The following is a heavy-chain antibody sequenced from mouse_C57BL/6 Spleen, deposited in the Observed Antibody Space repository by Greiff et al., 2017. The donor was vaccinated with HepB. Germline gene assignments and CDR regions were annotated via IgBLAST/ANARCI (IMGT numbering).Heavy chain of an antibody. Sequence: EVKLMESGPELVKPGASVKISCKASGYSFTGYFMNWVKQSHGKSLEWIGRINPYNGDTFYNQKFKGKATLTVDKSSSTAHMELLSLTSEDFAVYYCARSRNYDYDGGYYFDYWGQGTTLTVSS. CDR2: INPYNGDT. J-gene: IGHJ2*01. D-gene: IGHD2-4*01. V-gene: IGHV1-37*01. CDR3: ARSRNYDYDGGYYFDY. CDR1: GYSFTGYF.